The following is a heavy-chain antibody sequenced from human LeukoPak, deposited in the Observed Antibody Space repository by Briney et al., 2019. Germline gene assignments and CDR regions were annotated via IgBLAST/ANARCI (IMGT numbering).Heavy chain of an antibody. J-gene: IGHJ4*02. Sequence: KPSETLSLTCAVYGGSFSGYYWSWIRQPPGKGLEWIGEINHSGSTNYNPSLKSRVTISVDTSKNQFSLKLSSVTAADTAVYYCAASSTVPFDYWGQGTLVTVSS. CDR3: AASSTVPFDY. CDR2: INHSGST. CDR1: GGSFSGYY. D-gene: IGHD4-11*01. V-gene: IGHV4-34*01.